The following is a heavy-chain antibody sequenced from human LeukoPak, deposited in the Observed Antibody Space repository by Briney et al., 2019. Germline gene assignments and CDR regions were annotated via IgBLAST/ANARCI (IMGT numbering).Heavy chain of an antibody. V-gene: IGHV3-21*01. Sequence: KPGGSLRLSCAASGFTFSSYSMNWVRQAPGKGLVWVSSISSRSSYIYYADSVKGRFTISRDDAKNSLNLQMNSLRAEDTAVYYCARVLAAAGTLHFDHWGQGVLVSVSS. CDR3: ARVLAAAGTLHFDH. CDR1: GFTFSSYS. D-gene: IGHD6-13*01. CDR2: ISSRSSYI. J-gene: IGHJ4*02.